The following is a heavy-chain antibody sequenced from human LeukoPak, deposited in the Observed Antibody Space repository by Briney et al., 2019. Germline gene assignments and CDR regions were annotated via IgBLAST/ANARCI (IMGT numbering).Heavy chain of an antibody. CDR3: ARGGIGYCTSTSCSFDS. D-gene: IGHD2-2*01. V-gene: IGHV6-1*01. CDR2: TYYRSKWYN. CDR1: GDSVSTNSAA. Sequence: SQTLSLTCAISGDSVSTNSAAWNWIRQSPSRGLEWLGRTYYRSKWYNDYGVSVKSRITINPDTSKNQFSLQCDSVTPEDTAVYSCARGGIGYCTSTSCSFDSWGQGTLVPVSS. J-gene: IGHJ4*02.